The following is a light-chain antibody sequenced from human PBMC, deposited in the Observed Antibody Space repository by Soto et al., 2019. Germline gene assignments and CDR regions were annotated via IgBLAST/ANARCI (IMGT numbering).Light chain of an antibody. J-gene: IGKJ5*01. CDR3: QHYNSYSSIT. CDR2: KAS. CDR1: QSISSW. V-gene: IGKV1-5*03. Sequence: DIQMTQSPSTLSASVGDRVTITCRASQSISSWLAWYQQKPGKAPKLLIYKASSLESGVPSRFSGSGSGTEFTLTISSLQPDDFAPYYCQHYNSYSSITFGQGTRLEIK.